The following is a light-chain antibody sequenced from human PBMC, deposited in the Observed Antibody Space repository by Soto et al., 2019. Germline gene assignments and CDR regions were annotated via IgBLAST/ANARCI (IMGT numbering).Light chain of an antibody. CDR1: SSDVGSYNL. Sequence: QSALTQPASVSGSPGQSITISCTGTSSDVGSYNLVSWYQQHPGKAPKLMIYEGSKRPSGVSHRFSGSKSGNTASMTISGLQAEDEADYYCCSYADSCTGVFGGGTKVTVL. CDR3: CSYADSCTGV. J-gene: IGLJ2*01. CDR2: EGS. V-gene: IGLV2-23*01.